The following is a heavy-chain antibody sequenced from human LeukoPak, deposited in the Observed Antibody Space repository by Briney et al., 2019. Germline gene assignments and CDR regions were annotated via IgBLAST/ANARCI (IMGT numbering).Heavy chain of an antibody. D-gene: IGHD2-8*01. V-gene: IGHV3-30*18. CDR3: ANQDSEVSLDW. CDR2: VSYDETNK. J-gene: IGHJ4*02. CDR1: GFTFSKYG. Sequence: GGSLRLSCTASGFTFSKYGMHWVRQAPGKGLEWVAVVSYDETNKYYADSVKGRFTISRDNSKNTLYLQMNSLRAEDTAVYYCANQDSEVSLDWWGQGTLVTLSS.